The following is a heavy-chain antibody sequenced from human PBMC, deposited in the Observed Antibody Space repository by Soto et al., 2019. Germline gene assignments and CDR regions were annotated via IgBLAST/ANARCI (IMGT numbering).Heavy chain of an antibody. Sequence: ASVKVSCKASGYTFTSYGISWVRQAPGQGLEWMGWISAYNGNTNYAQKLQGRVTMTTDTSTSTAYMELKSLTSDDTAMYYCVRDNSRTFPAAPGDKKSDSSGWWFDPWGQGTLVTVSS. D-gene: IGHD6-13*01. CDR1: GYTFTSYG. CDR3: VRDNSRTFPAAPGDKKSDSSGWWFDP. CDR2: ISAYNGNT. J-gene: IGHJ5*02. V-gene: IGHV1-18*01.